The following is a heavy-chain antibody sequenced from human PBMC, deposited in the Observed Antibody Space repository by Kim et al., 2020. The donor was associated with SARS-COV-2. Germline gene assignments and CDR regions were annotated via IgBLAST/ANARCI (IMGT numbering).Heavy chain of an antibody. D-gene: IGHD1-26*01. V-gene: IGHV3-23*01. J-gene: IGHJ4*02. CDR2: ISGSGGST. Sequence: GGSLRLSCAASGFTFSSYAMSWVRQAPGKGLEWVSAISGSGGSTYYADAAKGRFTISSDNSKTTLYLQMNSLRVEDTDAYYCARVHSGSYYIFDYWGQG. CDR1: GFTFSSYA. CDR3: ARVHSGSYYIFDY.